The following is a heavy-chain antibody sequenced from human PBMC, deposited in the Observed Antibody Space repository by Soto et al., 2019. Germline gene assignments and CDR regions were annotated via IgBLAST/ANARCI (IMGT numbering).Heavy chain of an antibody. J-gene: IGHJ6*02. Sequence: EVQLLESGGGLVQPGGSLRLSCAASGFTFRNYAMSWVRQPPGKGLEWVSGTTGSGEHTYYADSVKGRFTISKDNSKNTLYLQMNTLRAEDTAVYYCAKERGIVVPFGLDVWGQGTTVTVSS. CDR2: TTGSGEHT. V-gene: IGHV3-23*01. D-gene: IGHD3-22*01. CDR3: AKERGIVVPFGLDV. CDR1: GFTFRNYA.